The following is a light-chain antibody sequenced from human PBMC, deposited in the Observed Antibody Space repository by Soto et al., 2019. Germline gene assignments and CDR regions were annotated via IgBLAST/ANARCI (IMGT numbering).Light chain of an antibody. CDR3: SSYTSTVTLVV. V-gene: IGLV2-14*03. CDR1: SSDSGDYNY. J-gene: IGLJ2*01. CDR2: EVE. Sequence: QSVLTQPASVSASPGQSIAISCTGTSSDSGDYNYVSWYQRRPGEAPKLILYEVENRPSGISDRFSGSKSGNTASLTISGLRTEDEADYYCSSYTSTVTLVVFGGGTKVTVL.